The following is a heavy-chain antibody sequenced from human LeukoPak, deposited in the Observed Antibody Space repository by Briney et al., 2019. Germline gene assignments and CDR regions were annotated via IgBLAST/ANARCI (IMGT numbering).Heavy chain of an antibody. Sequence: GGSLRLSCAASGFTFSNYWMHWVRQAPGKGLVWVSRINSDGSSISYADSVKGRFTISRDNAKNTLYLQMNSLGAEDTAVYYCARGGPIVATTGGLNWFDPWGQGTLVTVSS. CDR3: ARGGPIVATTGGLNWFDP. J-gene: IGHJ5*02. V-gene: IGHV3-74*01. CDR1: GFTFSNYW. CDR2: INSDGSSI. D-gene: IGHD5-12*01.